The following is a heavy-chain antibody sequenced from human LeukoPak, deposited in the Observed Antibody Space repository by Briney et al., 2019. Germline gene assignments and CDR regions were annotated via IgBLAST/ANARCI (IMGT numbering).Heavy chain of an antibody. CDR1: GYTFTSYD. CDR3: ARGRSSSWYNWFDP. Sequence: GASVRVSCTASGYTFTSYDINWVRQATGQGLEWMGWMNPNSGNTGYAQKFQGRVTMTRNTSISTAYMELSSLRSEDTAVYYCARGRSSSWYNWFDPWGQGTLVTVSS. D-gene: IGHD6-13*01. CDR2: MNPNSGNT. V-gene: IGHV1-8*01. J-gene: IGHJ5*02.